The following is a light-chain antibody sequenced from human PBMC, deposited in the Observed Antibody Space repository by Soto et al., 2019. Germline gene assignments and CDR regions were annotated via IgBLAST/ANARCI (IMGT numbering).Light chain of an antibody. V-gene: IGLV2-11*01. CDR1: SSDIDGYNY. J-gene: IGLJ1*01. CDR2: DVI. CDR3: CSYAGSYTHV. Sequence: QSALTQPRSVSGSPGQSVTISCTGTSSDIDGYNYVSWYQQHPGKAPKLMIYDVIKRPSGVPDRFSGSKSGNTASLTIYGLQAEDEADYYCCSYAGSYTHVFGTGTKLTVL.